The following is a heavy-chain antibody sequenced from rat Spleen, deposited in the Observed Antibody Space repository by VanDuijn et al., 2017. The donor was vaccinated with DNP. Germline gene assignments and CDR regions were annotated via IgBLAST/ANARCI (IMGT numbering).Heavy chain of an antibody. D-gene: IGHD1-3*01. Sequence: EVQLVESGGGLVQPGRSLKLSCAASGFTFSDYYMAWVRQAPTKGLEWVASISYNGDNTYYRDSVKGRFTISRDNAKSSLYLQMDSLRSEDTATYYCTATVALLFDYWGQGVMVTVSS. J-gene: IGHJ2*01. CDR1: GFTFSDYY. CDR2: ISYNGDNT. CDR3: TATVALLFDY. V-gene: IGHV5-20*01.